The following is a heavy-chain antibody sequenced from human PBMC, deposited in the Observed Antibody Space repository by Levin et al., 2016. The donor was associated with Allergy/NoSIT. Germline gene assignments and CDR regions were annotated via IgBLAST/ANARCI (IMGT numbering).Heavy chain of an antibody. J-gene: IGHJ4*02. Sequence: SETLSLTCTVSGGSISSYYWSWIRQPPGKGLEWIGYIYYSGSTNYNPSLKSRVTISVDTSKNQFSLKLSSVTAADTAVYYCARAVYYYDRPGEYYFDYWGQGTLVTVSS. CDR3: ARAVYYYDRPGEYYFDY. CDR2: IYYSGST. CDR1: GGSISSYY. D-gene: IGHD3-22*01. V-gene: IGHV4-59*01.